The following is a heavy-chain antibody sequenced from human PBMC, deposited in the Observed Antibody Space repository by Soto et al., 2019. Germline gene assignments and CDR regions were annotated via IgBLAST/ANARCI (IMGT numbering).Heavy chain of an antibody. Sequence: EVQLVESGGGSVQPGRSLRLSCAASGFSFDDYGMHWVRQGPGKGLEWVSCISWNSGDIYYADSVKGRFTISRDNAKRSLYLQMNSLRTEDTALYYCAKDNVLDRAGPFDYWGQGILVTVAS. CDR1: GFSFDDYG. V-gene: IGHV3-9*01. J-gene: IGHJ4*02. CDR2: ISWNSGDI. D-gene: IGHD5-18*01. CDR3: AKDNVLDRAGPFDY.